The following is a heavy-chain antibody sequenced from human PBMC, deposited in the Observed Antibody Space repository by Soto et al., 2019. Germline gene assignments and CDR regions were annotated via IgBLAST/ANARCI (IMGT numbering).Heavy chain of an antibody. CDR2: IYYSGST. J-gene: IGHJ5*02. CDR1: GGSISSGDYY. Sequence: SETLSLTCTVSGGSISSGDYYWSWIRQPPGKGLEWIGYIYYSGSTYYNPSLKSRVTISVDTSKNQFSLKLSSVTAADTAVYYCARWVSPIDYDSPQAWFDPWGQGTLVTVSS. D-gene: IGHD3-22*01. CDR3: ARWVSPIDYDSPQAWFDP. V-gene: IGHV4-30-4*01.